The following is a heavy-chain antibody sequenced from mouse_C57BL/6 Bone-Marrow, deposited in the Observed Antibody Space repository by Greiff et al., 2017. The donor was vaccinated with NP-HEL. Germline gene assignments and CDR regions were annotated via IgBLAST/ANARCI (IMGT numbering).Heavy chain of an antibody. CDR1: GFTFSDYG. CDR3: ARQGGLRSGGYFDV. D-gene: IGHD1-1*01. Sequence: DVKLVESGGGLVQPGGSLKLSCAASGFTFSDYGMAWVRQAPRKGPEWVAFLSNLAYSIYYADTVTGRFTISRENAKNTLYLEMSSLRSEDTAMYYCARQGGLRSGGYFDVWGTGTTVTVSS. J-gene: IGHJ1*03. V-gene: IGHV5-15*01. CDR2: LSNLAYSI.